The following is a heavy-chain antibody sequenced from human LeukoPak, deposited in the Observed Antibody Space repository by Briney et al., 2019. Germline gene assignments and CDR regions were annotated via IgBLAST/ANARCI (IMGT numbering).Heavy chain of an antibody. J-gene: IGHJ4*02. CDR1: GFTVSSNY. CDR2: IYHSGST. Sequence: PGGSLRLSCAASGFTVSSNYMSWVRQAPGKGLEWIGSIYHSGSTDYNPSLKSRVTISVDTSKNQFSLKLRSVTAADTAVYYCARDQAYCGGDCYFDFWGQGTLVTVSS. CDR3: ARDQAYCGGDCYFDF. D-gene: IGHD2-21*02. V-gene: IGHV4-38-2*02.